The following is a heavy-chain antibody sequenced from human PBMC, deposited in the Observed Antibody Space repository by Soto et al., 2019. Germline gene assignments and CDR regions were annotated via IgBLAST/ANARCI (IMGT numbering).Heavy chain of an antibody. J-gene: IGHJ6*02. V-gene: IGHV3-33*01. Sequence: QVQLVESGGGVVPPGTSLRLSCEASGFDLGSYGMHWVRQLPGKGLEWVAAVWYDGSNKYYLDTVRGRFAISRDNSKSMLYLQMHSPTVGDTGIYYCARDAGYNNGMDVWGQGTTVTV. CDR3: ARDAGYNNGMDV. CDR1: GFDLGSYG. CDR2: VWYDGSNK.